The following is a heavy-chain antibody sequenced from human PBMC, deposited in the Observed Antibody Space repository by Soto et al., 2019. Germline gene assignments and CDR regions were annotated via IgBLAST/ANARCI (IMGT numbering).Heavy chain of an antibody. D-gene: IGHD6-13*01. J-gene: IGHJ4*02. Sequence: SVKVSCKASGGTFSSYAISWVRQAPGQGLEWMGGIIPIFGTANYAQKFQGRVTITADKSTSTAYMELSSLRSEDTAVYYCARVQTAAGPYYFDYWGQGTLVTVSS. CDR3: ARVQTAAGPYYFDY. V-gene: IGHV1-69*06. CDR1: GGTFSSYA. CDR2: IIPIFGTA.